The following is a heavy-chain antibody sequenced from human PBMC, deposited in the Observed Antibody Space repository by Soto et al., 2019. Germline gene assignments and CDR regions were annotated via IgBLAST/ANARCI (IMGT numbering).Heavy chain of an antibody. CDR1: GESFSSGEFY. Sequence: PSETLSLTCTVSGESFSSGEFYWSWIRQPPGKGLEWLGYIYYSGSTYYNPSLKSRVTISLDTSKNQFSLKLSSVTAADTAVYYCARDIRGAAGFDYWGQGTLVTVSS. J-gene: IGHJ4*02. D-gene: IGHD6-13*01. CDR2: IYYSGST. CDR3: ARDIRGAAGFDY. V-gene: IGHV4-30-4*01.